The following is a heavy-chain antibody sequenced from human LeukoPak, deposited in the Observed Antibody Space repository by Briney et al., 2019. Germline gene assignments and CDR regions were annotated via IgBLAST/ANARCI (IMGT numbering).Heavy chain of an antibody. D-gene: IGHD1/OR15-1a*01. CDR2: INPNSGGT. V-gene: IGHV1-2*02. J-gene: IGHJ4*02. Sequence: ASVTVSCTASGYTFTVYYMHWVRQAPGQGIEWMGWINPNSGGTNYAQKFQGRVTITRDTSISTAYMELSRLRSDDTAVYYCARDTMRNMNYWGQGTLVTVSS. CDR1: GYTFTVYY. CDR3: ARDTMRNMNY.